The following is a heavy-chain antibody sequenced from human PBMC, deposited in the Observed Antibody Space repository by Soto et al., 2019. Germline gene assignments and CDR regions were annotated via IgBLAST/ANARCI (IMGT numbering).Heavy chain of an antibody. J-gene: IGHJ6*02. CDR1: GYTFTSYG. D-gene: IGHD2-15*01. V-gene: IGHV1-18*01. Sequence: ASVKVSCKASGYTFTSYGISWVRQAPGQGLEWMGWISAYNGNTNYAQKLQGRVTMTTDTSTSTAYMELRSLRSEDTAVYYCARDQFRYCSGGSCQRTINYYSYYGMDVWGQGTTVTVSS. CDR3: ARDQFRYCSGGSCQRTINYYSYYGMDV. CDR2: ISAYNGNT.